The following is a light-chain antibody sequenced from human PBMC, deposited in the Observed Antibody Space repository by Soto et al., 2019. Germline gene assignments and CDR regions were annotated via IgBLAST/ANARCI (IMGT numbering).Light chain of an antibody. Sequence: DIQMTQSPSSLSASVGDRVTITCQASQDISNYLNWYQQKPGKAPELLIYESSNLEGGVPPNFSGSGSGTDFSLTISSLQPEDVATYYCQQYGSPPLTFGGGTKVELK. CDR3: QQYGSPPLT. J-gene: IGKJ4*01. CDR1: QDISNY. V-gene: IGKV1-33*01. CDR2: ESS.